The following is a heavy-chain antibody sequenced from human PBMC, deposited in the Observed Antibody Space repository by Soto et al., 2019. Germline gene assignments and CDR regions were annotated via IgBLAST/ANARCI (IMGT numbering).Heavy chain of an antibody. CDR1: GYTFTGYY. J-gene: IGHJ6*03. CDR2: INPNSGGT. CDR3: ARDLMMDCSGGSCYYYMDV. Sequence: ASVKVSCKASGYTFTGYYMHWVRQAPGQGLEWMGWINPNSGGTNYAQKFQGWVTMTRDTSISTAYMELSRLRSDDTAVYYCARDLMMDCSGGSCYYYMDVWGKGTTVTLSS. D-gene: IGHD2-15*01. V-gene: IGHV1-2*04.